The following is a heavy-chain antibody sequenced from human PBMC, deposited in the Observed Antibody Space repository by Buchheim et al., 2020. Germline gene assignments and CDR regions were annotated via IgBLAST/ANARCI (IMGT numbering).Heavy chain of an antibody. D-gene: IGHD3-22*01. V-gene: IGHV3-33*01. CDR3: ARVQSDYYDSSGYFDY. Sequence: QVQLVESGGGVVQPGRSLRLSCAASGFTFSSYGMHWVRQAPGKGLEWVAVIWYDGSNKYYADSVKGRFTISRDNSKNTLYLQMNSLRAEDTAVYYCARVQSDYYDSSGYFDYWGQGTL. J-gene: IGHJ4*02. CDR2: IWYDGSNK. CDR1: GFTFSSYG.